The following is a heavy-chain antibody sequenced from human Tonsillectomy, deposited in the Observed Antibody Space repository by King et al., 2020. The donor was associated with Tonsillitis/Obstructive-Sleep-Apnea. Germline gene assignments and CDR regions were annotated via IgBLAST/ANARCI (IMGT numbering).Heavy chain of an antibody. D-gene: IGHD2-21*02. CDR1: GFTFDDYA. CDR2: ISWNSGSM. Sequence: VQLVESGGGLVQPGRSLRLSCAASGFTFDDYAMHWVRQAPGKGLEWFSGISWNSGSMGYADSVKGRFTISRDNAKNSLYLQMNSLRAEDTALYYCAKDKSGGYWAGVEYWGQGTLVTVSS. CDR3: AKDKSGGYWAGVEY. V-gene: IGHV3-9*01. J-gene: IGHJ4*02.